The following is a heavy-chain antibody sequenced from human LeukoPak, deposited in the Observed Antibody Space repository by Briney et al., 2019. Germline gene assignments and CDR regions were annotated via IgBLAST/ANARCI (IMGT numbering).Heavy chain of an antibody. J-gene: IGHJ6*02. V-gene: IGHV4-39*07. CDR1: GGSISSSTYY. CDR2: IYYSGST. Sequence: SETLSLTCTASGGSISSSTYYWDWIRQPPGKGLEWIGSIYYSGSTYYNPSLKSRVTISVDTSKNQFSLKLSSVTAADTAVYYCARSLLFGDLGYYYYGMDVWGQGTTVTVSS. CDR3: ARSLLFGDLGYYYYGMDV. D-gene: IGHD4-17*01.